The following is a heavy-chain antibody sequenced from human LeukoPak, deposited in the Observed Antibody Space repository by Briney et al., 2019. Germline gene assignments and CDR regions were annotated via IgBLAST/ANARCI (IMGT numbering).Heavy chain of an antibody. V-gene: IGHV4-4*07. D-gene: IGHD3-22*01. CDR3: ARQQDYYDSSGYLDY. CDR2: IYTSGST. J-gene: IGHJ4*02. CDR1: GGSISSYY. Sequence: PSETLSLTCTVSGGSISSYYWSWIRQPAGKGLEWIGRIYTSGSTNYNPSLKSRVTISVDTSKNQFSLKLSSVTAADTAVYYCARQQDYYDSSGYLDYWGQGTLVTVSS.